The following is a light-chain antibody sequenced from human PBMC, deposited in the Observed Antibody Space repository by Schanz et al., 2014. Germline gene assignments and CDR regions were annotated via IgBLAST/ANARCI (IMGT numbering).Light chain of an antibody. CDR2: GAS. V-gene: IGKV3-20*01. J-gene: IGKJ5*01. Sequence: ELVLTQSPGTLSLSPGARATLSCRASQSVTSSYLAWYQQKPGQAPRLLIYGASSRATGIPDRFSGSGSGTDFTLTISRLEPEDFAVYYCQQYGSSLFTFGQGTRLEIK. CDR1: QSVTSSY. CDR3: QQYGSSLFT.